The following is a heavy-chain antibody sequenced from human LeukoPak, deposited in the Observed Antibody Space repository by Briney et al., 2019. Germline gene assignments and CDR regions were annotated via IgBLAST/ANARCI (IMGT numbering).Heavy chain of an antibody. CDR1: GLTFSSYG. Sequence: PGGSLRLSCAASGLTFSSYGMHWVRQAPGKGLEWVAVIWYDGSNKYYADSVKGRFTISRDNSKNTLYLQMNGLRAEDTAVYYCARGRPHGNDYWGQGTLVTVSS. D-gene: IGHD4-23*01. J-gene: IGHJ4*02. V-gene: IGHV3-33*08. CDR3: ARGRPHGNDY. CDR2: IWYDGSNK.